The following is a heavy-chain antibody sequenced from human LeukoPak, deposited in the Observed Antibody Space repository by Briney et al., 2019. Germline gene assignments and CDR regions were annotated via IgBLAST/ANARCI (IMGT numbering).Heavy chain of an antibody. Sequence: ASVMVSCKASGYSFTNYKIHWLRQAPGQGLQWMGIIDPSGPSVTYAQIFQGRLIVTRDTSTSTVYMQLSSLRSEDTAMYYCARATSPIAYDWNSWGQGTLVTVSS. CDR2: IDPSGPSV. D-gene: IGHD5-12*01. V-gene: IGHV1-46*01. CDR3: ARATSPIAYDWNS. J-gene: IGHJ4*02. CDR1: GYSFTNYK.